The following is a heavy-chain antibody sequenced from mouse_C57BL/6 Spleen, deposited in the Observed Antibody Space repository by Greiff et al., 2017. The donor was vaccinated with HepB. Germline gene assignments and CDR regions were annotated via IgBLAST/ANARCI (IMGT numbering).Heavy chain of an antibody. D-gene: IGHD4-1*01. Sequence: VQLQQSGAELVMPGASVKLSCKASGYTFTSYWMHWVKQRPGQGLEWIGEIDPSDSYTNYNQKFKGKSTLTVDKSSSTAYMQLSSLTSEDSAVYYCARTGTGNFDYWGQGTTLTVSS. CDR3: ARTGTGNFDY. CDR2: IDPSDSYT. CDR1: GYTFTSYW. J-gene: IGHJ2*01. V-gene: IGHV1-69*01.